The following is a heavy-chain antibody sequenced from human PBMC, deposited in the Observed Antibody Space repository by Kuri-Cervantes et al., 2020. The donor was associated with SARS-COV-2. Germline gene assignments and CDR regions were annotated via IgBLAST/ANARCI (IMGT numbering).Heavy chain of an antibody. CDR2: IRCDGSNK. D-gene: IGHD3-3*01. J-gene: IGHJ4*02. CDR3: AKQLPAYYDFWSGYYYDY. Sequence: GESLKISCAASGFTFSSYGMHWVRQAPGKGLEWVAFIRCDGSNKYYADSVKGRFTISRDNSKNTLYLQMNSLRAEDTAVYYCAKQLPAYYDFWSGYYYDYWGQGTLVTVSS. CDR1: GFTFSSYG. V-gene: IGHV3-30*02.